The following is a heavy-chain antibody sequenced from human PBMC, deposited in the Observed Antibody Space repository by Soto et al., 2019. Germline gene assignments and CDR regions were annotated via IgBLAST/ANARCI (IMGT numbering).Heavy chain of an antibody. CDR2: IWSDGSKK. CDR1: GFTFSTYG. D-gene: IGHD1-26*01. J-gene: IGHJ4*02. Sequence: GGSLRLSCAASGFTFSTYGMHWVRQAPGKGLEWVAVIWSDGSKKYYADSVKGRFTVSRDNSDNMFYLQMNSLRAEDTAVYFCARRGSGTYDFDYWGQGTLVTVSS. V-gene: IGHV3-33*01. CDR3: ARRGSGTYDFDY.